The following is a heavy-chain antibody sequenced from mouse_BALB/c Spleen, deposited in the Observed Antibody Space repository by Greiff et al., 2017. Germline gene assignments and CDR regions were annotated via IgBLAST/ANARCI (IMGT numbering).Heavy chain of an antibody. V-gene: IGHV1S81*02. CDR2: INPSNGRT. D-gene: IGHD1-1*01. CDR1: GYTFTSYW. J-gene: IGHJ4*01. CDR3: ASLYYGSSYAMDY. Sequence: QVQLQQPGAELVKPGASVKLSCKASGYTFTSYWMHWVKQRPGQGLEWIGEINPSNGRTNYNEKLKSKATLTVDKSSSTAYMQLSSLTSEDSAVYYCASLYYGSSYAMDYWGQGTSVTVSS.